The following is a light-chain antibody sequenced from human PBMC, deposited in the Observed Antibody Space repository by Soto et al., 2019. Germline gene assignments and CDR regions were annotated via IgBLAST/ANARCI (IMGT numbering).Light chain of an antibody. V-gene: IGLV1-40*01. CDR3: QSYDSSLSGSGV. CDR1: SSNIGAGYD. J-gene: IGLJ1*01. CDR2: GNS. Sequence: QSVLTQPPSVSRAPGQRVTISCTGSSSNIGAGYDVHWYQQLPGAAPKLLIYGNSNRPSGVPDRFSGSKSGTSASLAITGLQVEDEADHYCQSYDSSLSGSGVFGTGTKLTVL.